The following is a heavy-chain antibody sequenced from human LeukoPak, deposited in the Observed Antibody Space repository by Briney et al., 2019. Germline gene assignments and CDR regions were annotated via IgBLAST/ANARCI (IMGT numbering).Heavy chain of an antibody. V-gene: IGHV3-21*01. J-gene: IGHJ5*02. CDR1: GFTFSSYS. CDR2: ISSSSSYI. CDR3: ARTDSSSWYLNWFDP. Sequence: GGSLRLSCAASGFTFSSYSMNWVRQAPGKGLEWVSSISSSSSYIYYADSVKGRFTISRDNAKNSLYLQMNSLRAEDTAMYYCARTDSSSWYLNWFDPWGQGTLVTVSS. D-gene: IGHD6-13*01.